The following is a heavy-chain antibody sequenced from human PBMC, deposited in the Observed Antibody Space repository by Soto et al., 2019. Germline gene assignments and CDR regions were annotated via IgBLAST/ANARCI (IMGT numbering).Heavy chain of an antibody. D-gene: IGHD3-22*01. J-gene: IGHJ4*02. Sequence: QVQLVQSGAEVKKPGASVMVSCKGSGYSFITYGMSWVRQAPGQGLEWVGWISTFNGNTKYVESLKGRVTMTTDTTTSTAYMELRRLRSDDTAVYYCARGPTDYYDKSGDYCLDYWGQGTLVTVSP. CDR2: ISTFNGNT. CDR1: GYSFITYG. CDR3: ARGPTDYYDKSGDYCLDY. V-gene: IGHV1-18*01.